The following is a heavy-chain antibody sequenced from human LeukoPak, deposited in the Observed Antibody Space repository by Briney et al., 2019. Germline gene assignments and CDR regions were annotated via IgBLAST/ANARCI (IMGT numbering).Heavy chain of an antibody. Sequence: PGGSLRLSCAASGFTFSSYAMHWVRQAPGKGLEYVSAISSNGGSTYYANSVKGGFTISRDNSKNTLYLQMDSLRAEDMAVYYCARGGITKFDYWGQGTLVTVSS. V-gene: IGHV3-64*01. D-gene: IGHD3-10*01. CDR3: ARGGITKFDY. J-gene: IGHJ4*02. CDR2: ISSNGGST. CDR1: GFTFSSYA.